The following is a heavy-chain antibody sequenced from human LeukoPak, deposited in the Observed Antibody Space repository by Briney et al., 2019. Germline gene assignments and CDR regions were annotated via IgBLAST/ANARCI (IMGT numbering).Heavy chain of an antibody. CDR1: GFTFSNVW. Sequence: GGSLRLSCSVSGFTFSNVWMGWVRQAPGKGLEWVGRIKTRTDAEKTDYSAAVKGRFTISRDDSKNTLYLQMNSLKTEDTAVYYCSREYFDWLWGQGTLVTVSS. CDR2: IKTRTDAEKT. CDR3: SREYFDWL. J-gene: IGHJ4*02. V-gene: IGHV3-15*01. D-gene: IGHD3-9*01.